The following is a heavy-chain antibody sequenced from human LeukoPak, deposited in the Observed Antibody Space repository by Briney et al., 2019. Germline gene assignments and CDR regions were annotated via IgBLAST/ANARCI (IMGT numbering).Heavy chain of an antibody. Sequence: SETLSLTCTVSGGSISSGSYYWSWIRQPAGKGLEWIGRIYTSGSTNYNPSLKSRVTMSVDTSKNQFSLKLSSVTAADTAVYYCARDLRWELPNYWGQGTLVTVSS. J-gene: IGHJ4*02. CDR2: IYTSGST. CDR1: GGSISSGSYY. V-gene: IGHV4-61*02. D-gene: IGHD1-26*01. CDR3: ARDLRWELPNY.